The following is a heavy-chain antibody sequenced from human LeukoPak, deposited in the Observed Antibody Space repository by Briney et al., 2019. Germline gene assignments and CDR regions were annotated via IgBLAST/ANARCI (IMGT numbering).Heavy chain of an antibody. CDR2: IYSGGST. D-gene: IGHD3-22*01. CDR3: ARDYDSSGIDY. Sequence: PGGSLRLSCAASGFTFSSYGMSWVRQAPGKGLEWVSVIYSGGSTYYADSVKGRFTISRDNSKNTLYLQMNSLRAEDTAVYYCARDYDSSGIDYWGQGTLVTVSS. V-gene: IGHV3-66*01. J-gene: IGHJ4*02. CDR1: GFTFSSYG.